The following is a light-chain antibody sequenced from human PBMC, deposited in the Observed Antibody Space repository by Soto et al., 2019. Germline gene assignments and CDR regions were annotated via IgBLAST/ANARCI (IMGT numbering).Light chain of an antibody. V-gene: IGLV2-14*02. CDR3: TSYTGSSTHV. CDR2: EVS. J-gene: IGLJ1*01. CDR1: SSDVGSYNL. Sequence: QSVLTQPASVSGSPGQSITISCTGTSSDVGSYNLVSWYQQHPGKAPKLMIYEVSKRPSGVSNRFSGSKSGNTASLTISGLQAEDEADYYCTSYTGSSTHVFGTGTKLTVL.